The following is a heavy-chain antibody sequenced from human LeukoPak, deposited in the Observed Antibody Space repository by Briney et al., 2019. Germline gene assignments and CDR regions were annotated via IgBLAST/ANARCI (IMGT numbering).Heavy chain of an antibody. Sequence: SETLSLTCTVSGGSISSYYWSWIRQPPGKGLEWIGYIYYSGSTNYNPSLKSRVTISVDTSKNQFSLKLSSVTAADTAVYYCASTQGVIITTRFDYWGQGTLVTVSS. J-gene: IGHJ4*02. D-gene: IGHD3-10*01. CDR3: ASTQGVIITTRFDY. CDR2: IYYSGST. V-gene: IGHV4-59*08. CDR1: GGSISSYY.